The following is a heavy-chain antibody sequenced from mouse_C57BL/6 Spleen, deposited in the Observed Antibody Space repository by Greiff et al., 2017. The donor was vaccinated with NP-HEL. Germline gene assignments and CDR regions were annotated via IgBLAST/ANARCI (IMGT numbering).Heavy chain of an antibody. CDR1: GFTFRSYG. Sequence: EVKVVESGGDLVKPGGSLKLSCAASGFTFRSYGMSWVRQTPAKRLEWVATISSGGSYTSYPDSVKGRFTISRDNAKNTLYLQMSSLKSEDTAMYYCARQDSNYAMDYWGQGTSVTVSS. CDR3: ARQDSNYAMDY. D-gene: IGHD3-3*01. V-gene: IGHV5-6*01. J-gene: IGHJ4*01. CDR2: ISSGGSYT.